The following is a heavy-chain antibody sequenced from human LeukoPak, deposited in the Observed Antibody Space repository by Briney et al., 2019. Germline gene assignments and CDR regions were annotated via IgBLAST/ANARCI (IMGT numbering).Heavy chain of an antibody. J-gene: IGHJ4*01. CDR3: AKYDSSVYYYVQLDY. Sequence: GGSLRLTCAASGFTFSSYAMSWVRQAPGKGLEWVSVISGSVTSTYYADSVKGRFTISRDNSKNTLNLQMNSLRAEDTAVYYCAKYDSSVYYYVQLDYWGQGTLVTVSS. CDR2: ISGSVTST. V-gene: IGHV3-23*01. CDR1: GFTFSSYA. D-gene: IGHD3-22*01.